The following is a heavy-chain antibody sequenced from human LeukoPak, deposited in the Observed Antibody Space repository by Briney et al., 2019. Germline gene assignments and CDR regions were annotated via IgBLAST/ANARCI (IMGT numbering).Heavy chain of an antibody. CDR1: GYTFTSYN. CDR3: ARGGSGGTGDWFDS. D-gene: IGHD3-10*01. CDR2: INPSGGST. Sequence: ASVKVSCKASGYTFTSYNVHWVRQAPGQGLEWMGIINPSGGSTSYAQKFQGRVTMRRDTSTSTVYMELTSLRSEDTAVYYCARGGSGGTGDWFDSWGQGTLVTVSS. V-gene: IGHV1-46*01. J-gene: IGHJ5*01.